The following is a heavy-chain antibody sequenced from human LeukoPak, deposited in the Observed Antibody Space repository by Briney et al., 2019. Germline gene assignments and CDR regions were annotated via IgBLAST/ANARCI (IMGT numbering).Heavy chain of an antibody. Sequence: SETLSLTCTVSGASVTDYYWSWIRQSPGKGLEWISYIHHSGNSDYNPSLRSRVTTSLDTSKNQFSLNLISVTAADTAVYYCTRGHWGLQSWSQGTVVTVSS. J-gene: IGHJ5*02. D-gene: IGHD7-27*01. V-gene: IGHV4-59*02. CDR1: GASVTDYY. CDR3: TRGHWGLQS. CDR2: IHHSGNS.